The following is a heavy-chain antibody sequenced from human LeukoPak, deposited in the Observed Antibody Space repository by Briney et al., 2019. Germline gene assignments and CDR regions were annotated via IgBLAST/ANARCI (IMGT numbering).Heavy chain of an antibody. V-gene: IGHV4-39*01. CDR3: ARHKSGIDWFDP. CDR1: GDSISSSGYC. J-gene: IGHJ5*02. CDR2: IRYTGNT. Sequence: PSETLSLTCTLSGDSISSSGYCWGWIRQPPGKGLECVGVIRYTGNTYYNPSLKSRVTISVDTSKNQFSLRLGSVTAADTAVYYCARHKSGIDWFDPWGQGTLVTVSS. D-gene: IGHD1-14*01.